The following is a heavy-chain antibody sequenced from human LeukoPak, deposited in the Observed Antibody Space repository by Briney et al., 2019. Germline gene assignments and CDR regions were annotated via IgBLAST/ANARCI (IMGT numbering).Heavy chain of an antibody. CDR2: INPNSGGT. J-gene: IGHJ4*02. CDR3: ASGYSSGWPIRGDRRIDY. V-gene: IGHV1-2*02. CDR1: GYTFTGYY. D-gene: IGHD6-19*01. Sequence: WASVKVSCKASGYTFTGYYMHWVRQAPGQGLEWMGWINPNSGGTNYAQKFQGRVTMTRDTSISTAYMELSRLRSDDTAVYYCASGYSSGWPIRGDRRIDYWGQGTLVTVSS.